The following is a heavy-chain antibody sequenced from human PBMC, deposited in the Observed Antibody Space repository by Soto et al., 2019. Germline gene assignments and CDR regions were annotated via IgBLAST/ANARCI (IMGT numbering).Heavy chain of an antibody. CDR1: GYTFTSYD. V-gene: IGHV1-8*01. Sequence: XSVKVSCKASGYTFTSYDINWVRQATGQGLEWMGWMNPNSGNTGYAQKFQGRVTMTRNTSISTAYMELSSLRSEDTAVYYCARVQRGYSGSGSRWQRIEYYWGQGTLVTVSS. D-gene: IGHD5-12*01. CDR3: ARVQRGYSGSGSRWQRIEYY. CDR2: MNPNSGNT. J-gene: IGHJ4*02.